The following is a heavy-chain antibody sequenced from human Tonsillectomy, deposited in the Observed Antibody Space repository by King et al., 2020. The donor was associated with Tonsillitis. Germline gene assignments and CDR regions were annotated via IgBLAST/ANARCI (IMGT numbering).Heavy chain of an antibody. Sequence: QLVQSGAEVKKPGSSVKVSCKASGGTFSSYAISWVRQAPGQGLEWLGGIIPIFGSANYAQKFQGRVTITADESTSTAMELSSLRSDDTAVYYWSLSRGEQFFLRWGQGTLVTVSS. CDR1: GGTFSSYA. CDR3: SLSRGEQFFLR. D-gene: IGHD1/OR15-1a*01. J-gene: IGHJ4*02. CDR2: IIPIFGSA. V-gene: IGHV1-69*12.